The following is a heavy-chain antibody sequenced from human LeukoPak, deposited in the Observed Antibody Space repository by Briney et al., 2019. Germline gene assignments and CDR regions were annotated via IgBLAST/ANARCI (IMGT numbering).Heavy chain of an antibody. Sequence: PGRSLRLSCAASGFTFSNYPMHWVRQAPGKGLEWVAVISYDGSNEYYADSVKGRFTISRDNSKNTLYLQMNSLRAEDTAVYYCAKGPNHFDWVPFDYWGQGTLVTVSS. J-gene: IGHJ4*02. CDR2: ISYDGSNE. V-gene: IGHV3-30-3*01. CDR1: GFTFSNYP. D-gene: IGHD3-9*01. CDR3: AKGPNHFDWVPFDY.